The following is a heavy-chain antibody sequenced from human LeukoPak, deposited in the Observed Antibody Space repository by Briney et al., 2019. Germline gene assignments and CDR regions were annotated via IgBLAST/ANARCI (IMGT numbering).Heavy chain of an antibody. V-gene: IGHV1-69*13. CDR2: IIPIFGTA. D-gene: IGHD3-3*01. CDR1: GGTFSSYA. CDR3: ARGVILGWLPEYNWFDP. J-gene: IGHJ5*02. Sequence: ASVKVSCKASGGTFSSYAISWVRQAPGQGLEWMGGIIPIFGTANYAQKFQGRVTITADESTSTAYMELSSLRSEDTAVYYCARGVILGWLPEYNWFDPWGQGTLVTVSS.